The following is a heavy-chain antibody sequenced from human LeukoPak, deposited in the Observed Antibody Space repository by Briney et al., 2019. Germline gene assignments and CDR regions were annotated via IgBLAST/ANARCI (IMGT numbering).Heavy chain of an antibody. J-gene: IGHJ4*02. CDR1: GFTFSSYG. V-gene: IGHV3-30*02. Sequence: GGSLRLSCAASGFTFSSYGMHWVRQAPGKGLEWVAFIRYDGSNKYYADSVEGRFTISRDNSKNTLYLRMNSLRAEDTAVYYCAKGWSPFWGQGTLVTVSS. D-gene: IGHD2-15*01. CDR2: IRYDGSNK. CDR3: AKGWSPF.